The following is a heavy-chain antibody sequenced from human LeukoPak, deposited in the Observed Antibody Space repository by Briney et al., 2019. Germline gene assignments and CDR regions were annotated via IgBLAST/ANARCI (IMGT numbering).Heavy chain of an antibody. CDR1: GYTFTGYY. V-gene: IGHV1-2*02. CDR3: ARVARDGIAVAGAYFDY. D-gene: IGHD6-19*01. CDR2: INPNRGGT. J-gene: IGHJ4*02. Sequence: GASVKVSCKASGYTFTGYYMHWVRQAPGQGLEWMGWINPNRGGTNYAQKFQGRVTMTRDTSISTAYMELSRLRSDDTAVYYCARVARDGIAVAGAYFDYWGQGTLVTVSS.